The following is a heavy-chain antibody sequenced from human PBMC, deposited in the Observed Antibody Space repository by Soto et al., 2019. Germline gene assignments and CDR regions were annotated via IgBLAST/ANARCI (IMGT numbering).Heavy chain of an antibody. CDR1: GGSISSGGYY. J-gene: IGHJ6*02. Sequence: SETLSLTCTVSGGSISSGGYYWSWIRQHPGKGLEWIGYIYYSGSTYYNPSLKSRVTISVDTSKNQFSLKLSSVTAADTAVYYCARDRVLWFGDYYYGMDVWGQGTTVTVSS. CDR2: IYYSGST. D-gene: IGHD3-10*01. CDR3: ARDRVLWFGDYYYGMDV. V-gene: IGHV4-31*03.